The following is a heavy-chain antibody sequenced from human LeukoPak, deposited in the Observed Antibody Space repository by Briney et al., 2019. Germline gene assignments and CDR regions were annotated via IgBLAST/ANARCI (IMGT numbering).Heavy chain of an antibody. D-gene: IGHD6-13*01. Sequence: GGSLRLSCAASGFTFSSYGMTWVRQAPGKGLEWVSYISPSSSAIHYADSVKGRFTISRDNAKNSLCLQMNSLRDEDTAVYYCARAAYNSSPDYWGQGTLVTVSS. V-gene: IGHV3-48*02. J-gene: IGHJ4*02. CDR3: ARAAYNSSPDY. CDR2: ISPSSSAI. CDR1: GFTFSSYG.